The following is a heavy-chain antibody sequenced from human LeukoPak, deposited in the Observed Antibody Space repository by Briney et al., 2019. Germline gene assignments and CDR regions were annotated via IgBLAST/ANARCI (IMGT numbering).Heavy chain of an antibody. D-gene: IGHD3-22*01. Sequence: EGSLRLSCAASGFTFSDHYMSWIRQAPGKGLEWVSSISSSGSTMYYADSVKGRFTISRDNAKHSLYLQMNSLRAEDTAVYYCARADYYDSSGYSDYWGQGTLVTVSS. CDR2: ISSSGSTM. CDR3: ARADYYDSSGYSDY. CDR1: GFTFSDHY. V-gene: IGHV3-11*01. J-gene: IGHJ4*02.